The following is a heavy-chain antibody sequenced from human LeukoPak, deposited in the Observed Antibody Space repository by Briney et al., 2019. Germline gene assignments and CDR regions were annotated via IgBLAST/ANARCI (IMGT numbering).Heavy chain of an antibody. CDR1: GFTFSSYA. CDR3: ARVGYYDSSGPPGGD. CDR2: ISYDGSNK. D-gene: IGHD3-22*01. V-gene: IGHV3-30*04. J-gene: IGHJ4*02. Sequence: GGSLRLSCAASGFTFSSYAMHWVRQAPGKGLEWVAVISYDGSNKYYADSVKGRFTISRDNSKNTLYLQMNSLRAEDTAVYYCARVGYYDSSGPPGGDWGQGTLVTVSS.